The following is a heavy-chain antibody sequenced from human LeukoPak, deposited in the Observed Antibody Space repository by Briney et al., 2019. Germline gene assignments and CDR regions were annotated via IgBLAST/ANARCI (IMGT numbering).Heavy chain of an antibody. D-gene: IGHD4-17*01. Sequence: SGPALVKPTQTLTLTCTFSGFSLSTSGMCVSWVRQPPGKALEWLALIDWDDDKYYSTSLKTRLTISKDTSKNQVVLTMTNMDPVDTATYYCARILTGYGDYALFDYWGQGTLVTVSS. J-gene: IGHJ4*02. V-gene: IGHV2-70*20. CDR1: GFSLSTSGMC. CDR3: ARILTGYGDYALFDY. CDR2: IDWDDDK.